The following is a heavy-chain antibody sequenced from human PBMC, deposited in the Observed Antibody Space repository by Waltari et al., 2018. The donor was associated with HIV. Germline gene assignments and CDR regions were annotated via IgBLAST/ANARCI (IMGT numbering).Heavy chain of an antibody. CDR2: IWYDGSKK. CDR3: ARVPFASSWSADSFDV. Sequence: VQLEESGGGVVQPGRSRRLSCAASGFRVSDYGMHWVRQAPGKGLQWVAVIWYDGSKKEYSVSVKGRFTISKDNSKNTLFFQMNSLRVDDTAVYFCARVPFASSWSADSFDVWGPGTRITVSS. J-gene: IGHJ3*01. D-gene: IGHD6-13*01. V-gene: IGHV3-33*01. CDR1: GFRVSDYG.